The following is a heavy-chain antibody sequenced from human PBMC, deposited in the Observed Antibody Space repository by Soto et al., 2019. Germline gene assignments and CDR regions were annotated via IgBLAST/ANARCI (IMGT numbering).Heavy chain of an antibody. CDR1: GYTFTSYY. V-gene: IGHV1-46*01. CDR2: INPSGGST. Sequence: ASVNVSCKASGYTFTSYYMHWVRQAPGQGLEWMGIINPSGGSTSYAQKFQGRVTMTRDTSTSTVYMELSSLRSEDTAVYYCARAASPSLSIYYFDYGGQGTLVTAPQ. D-gene: IGHD2-2*01. J-gene: IGHJ4*02. CDR3: ARAASPSLSIYYFDY.